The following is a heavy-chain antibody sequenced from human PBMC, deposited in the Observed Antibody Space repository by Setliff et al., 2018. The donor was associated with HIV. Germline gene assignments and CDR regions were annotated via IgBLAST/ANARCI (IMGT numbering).Heavy chain of an antibody. V-gene: IGHV4-34*01. CDR2: INHSGST. J-gene: IGHJ4*02. D-gene: IGHD3-3*01. CDR3: ARGRRNRLFWSGYFTL. CDR1: GGSFSDYY. Sequence: SETLSLTCAVYGGSFSDYYWSWIRQPPEKGLEWIGGINHSGSTNYNLSLKSRVTIAVDTPKNQFSLKLSSVTAADTAVYYCARGRRNRLFWSGYFTLWGQGTLVTVSS.